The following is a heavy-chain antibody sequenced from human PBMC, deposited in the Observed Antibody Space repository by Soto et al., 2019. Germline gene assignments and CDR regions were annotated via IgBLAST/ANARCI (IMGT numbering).Heavy chain of an antibody. D-gene: IGHD1-7*01. Sequence: ASVKVSCKASGYTFTSYSMHWVRQAPGQRLEWMGWINAGNGDTKYSQNLQGRITITMDTSASTVYMELSSLRSEDTAVYYCARPKNYADYLDHWGQGTLVNVSS. CDR1: GYTFTSYS. J-gene: IGHJ4*02. V-gene: IGHV1-3*01. CDR3: ARPKNYADYLDH. CDR2: INAGNGDT.